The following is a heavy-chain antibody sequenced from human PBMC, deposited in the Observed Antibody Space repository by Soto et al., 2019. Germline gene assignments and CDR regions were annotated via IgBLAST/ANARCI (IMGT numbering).Heavy chain of an antibody. D-gene: IGHD5-18*01. CDR3: AKDNRYSYGYGDLNFDY. V-gene: IGHV3-30-3*01. CDR1: GFTFSSYA. CDR2: ISYDGSNK. J-gene: IGHJ4*02. Sequence: GGSLRLSCAASGFTFSSYAMHWVRQAPGKGLEWVAVISYDGSNKYYTDSVKGRFTISRDNAKNTLYLQMNSLRAEDTAVYYCAKDNRYSYGYGDLNFDYWGQGTLVTVSS.